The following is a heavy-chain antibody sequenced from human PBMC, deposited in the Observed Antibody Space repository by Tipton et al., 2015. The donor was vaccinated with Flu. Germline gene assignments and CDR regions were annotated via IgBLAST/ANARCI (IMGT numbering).Heavy chain of an antibody. CDR3: ACGYGAGSLDH. CDR2: ISGSGGST. Sequence: SLRLSCAASGFTFSSYAMSWVRQAPGKGLEWVSAISGSGGSTFYADSVKGRFTISRDNSKNTLYLQMNSLRGEDTAVYYCACGYGAGSLDHWGQGTLVTVSS. J-gene: IGHJ4*02. CDR1: GFTFSSYA. D-gene: IGHD3-10*01. V-gene: IGHV3-23*01.